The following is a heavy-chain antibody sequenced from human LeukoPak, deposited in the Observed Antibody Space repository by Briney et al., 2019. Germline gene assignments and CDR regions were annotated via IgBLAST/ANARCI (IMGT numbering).Heavy chain of an antibody. CDR3: ASRVVPAAMWDYYFDY. V-gene: IGHV1-69*06. D-gene: IGHD2-2*01. CDR1: GGTFSSYA. CDR2: IIPIFGTA. Sequence: SVKVSCKASGGTFSSYAISWVRQAPGQGLEWMGGIIPIFGTANYAQKFQGRVTVTADKSTSTAYMELSSLRSEDTAVYYCASRVVPAAMWDYYFDYWGQGTLVTVSS. J-gene: IGHJ4*02.